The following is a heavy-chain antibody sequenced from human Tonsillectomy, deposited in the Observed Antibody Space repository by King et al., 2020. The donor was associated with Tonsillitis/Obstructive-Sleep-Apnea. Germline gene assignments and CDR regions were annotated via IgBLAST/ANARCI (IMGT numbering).Heavy chain of an antibody. D-gene: IGHD3-22*01. J-gene: IGHJ4*02. CDR1: GGSISSSSYY. CDR3: ARRPSSGFIRGICDY. V-gene: IGHV4-39*01. Sequence: QLQESGPGLVKPSETLSLTCTVSGGSISSSSYYWGWIRQPPGKGLEWIGSIYYSGSTYYNPSLKSRVTISVDTSKNQFSLKLSSVTAADTAVYYCARRPSSGFIRGICDYWGQGTLVTVSS. CDR2: IYYSGST.